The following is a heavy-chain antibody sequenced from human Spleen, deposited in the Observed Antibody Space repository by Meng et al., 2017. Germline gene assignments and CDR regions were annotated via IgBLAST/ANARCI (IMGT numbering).Heavy chain of an antibody. D-gene: IGHD2-21*01. V-gene: IGHV1-2*02. Sequence: QVQLVQSGAEVKKPGASMKVSCKASGYTFTAYYIHWVRQAPGQGLEWMAWLGAHPGDTSHAPKFLGRVTVTADTATATAYMELSSLGFDDTAVYYCAKALGWGSSPDYWGQGILVTVSS. CDR1: GYTFTAYY. CDR2: LGAHPGDT. CDR3: AKALGWGSSPDY. J-gene: IGHJ4*02.